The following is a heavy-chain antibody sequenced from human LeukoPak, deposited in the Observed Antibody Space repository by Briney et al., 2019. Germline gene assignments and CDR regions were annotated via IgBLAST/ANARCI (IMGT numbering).Heavy chain of an antibody. CDR1: GFTVSSNF. CDR2: IYSGGST. V-gene: IGHV3-53*01. J-gene: IGHJ4*02. Sequence: GGSLRLSCAASGFTVSSNFMSWVRQAPGKGLEWVSVIYSGGSTYYADSVKGRFTISRDNSKNTLYLQMNSLRAEDTAVYYCARSPSSGWYVAYWGQGTLVTVSS. CDR3: ARSPSSGWYVAY. D-gene: IGHD6-19*01.